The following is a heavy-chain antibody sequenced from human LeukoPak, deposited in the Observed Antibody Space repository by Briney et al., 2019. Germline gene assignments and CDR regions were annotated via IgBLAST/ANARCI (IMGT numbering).Heavy chain of an antibody. D-gene: IGHD3-10*01. CDR1: GGSISSSSYY. Sequence: PSETLSLTCTVSGGSISSSSYYWGWIRQPPGKGLEWIGIIYYSGSTYYNPSLKSRVTISVDTSKNQFSLKLSSVTAADTAVYYCARLLPDYYGSGSYFDYWGQGTLVTVSS. V-gene: IGHV4-39*01. CDR2: IYYSGST. J-gene: IGHJ4*02. CDR3: ARLLPDYYGSGSYFDY.